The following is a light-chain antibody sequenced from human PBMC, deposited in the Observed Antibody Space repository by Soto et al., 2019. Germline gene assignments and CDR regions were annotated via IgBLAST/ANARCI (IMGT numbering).Light chain of an antibody. V-gene: IGLV1-40*01. J-gene: IGLJ3*02. CDR3: QSYDSSLSGWV. Sequence: QSVLTQPPSVSGAPGQRVTISCTGSSSNIGAGYDVHWYQQLPGTAPKLLISGNSNRPSGVPDRFSGSKSGTSASLAITGLQAEDEADYHCQSYDSSLSGWVFGGGTQLTVL. CDR2: GNS. CDR1: SSNIGAGYD.